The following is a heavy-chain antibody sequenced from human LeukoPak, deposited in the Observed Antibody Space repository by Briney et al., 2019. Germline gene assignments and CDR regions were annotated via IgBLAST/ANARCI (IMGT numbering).Heavy chain of an antibody. CDR1: GYTFTSYY. Sequence: ASVKVSCKASGYTFTSYYMHWVRQAPGQGLEWMGIINPSGGSTSYAQKFQGRVTMTRDTSTSTVYMELSSLRSEDTAVYYCARGRLERRSRRYFDYWGQGTLVTVSS. CDR2: INPSGGST. J-gene: IGHJ4*02. CDR3: ARGRLERRSRRYFDY. D-gene: IGHD1-1*01. V-gene: IGHV1-46*03.